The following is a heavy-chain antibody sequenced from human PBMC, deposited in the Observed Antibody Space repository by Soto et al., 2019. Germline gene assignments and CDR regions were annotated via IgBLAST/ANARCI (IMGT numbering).Heavy chain of an antibody. V-gene: IGHV3-30*03. CDR1: GFTFSTCG. Sequence: QVQLVESGGGVVQPGRSLSLSCEASGFTFSTCGMHWVRQAPGQGLEWVAVMSYDGTNKYYADSVKGRFIISRDNSKNTLYLQMNSLRARDTALYYCARGLHHGYPLNSFDPWGQGTLVTVST. CDR2: MSYDGTNK. CDR3: ARGLHHGYPLNSFDP. J-gene: IGHJ5*02. D-gene: IGHD5-18*01.